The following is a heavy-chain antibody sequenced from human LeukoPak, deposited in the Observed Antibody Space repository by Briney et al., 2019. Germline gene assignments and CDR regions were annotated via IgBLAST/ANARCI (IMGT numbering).Heavy chain of an antibody. D-gene: IGHD3-9*01. CDR2: ISGSGGST. CDR3: ANPATYYDILTDYYAEYFQH. CDR1: GFTFSSYA. J-gene: IGHJ1*01. V-gene: IGHV3-23*01. Sequence: GGSLRFSCAASGFTFSSYAMSWVRQAPGKGLEWVSAISGSGGSTYYADSVKGRFTISRDNSKNTLYLQMNSLRAEDTAVYYCANPATYYDILTDYYAEYFQHWGQGTLVTVSS.